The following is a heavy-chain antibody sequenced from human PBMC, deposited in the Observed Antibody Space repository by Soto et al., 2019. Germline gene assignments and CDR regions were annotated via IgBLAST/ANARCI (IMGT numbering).Heavy chain of an antibody. V-gene: IGHV3-33*01. CDR3: ARGYCSSISCPIDY. J-gene: IGHJ4*02. Sequence: GGSLRLSCAASGFTFSSYGIHWVRQAPGKGLEWVAVIWYDGSKKYYADSVKGRVTISRDNSKNTVYLQMNSLRAEGTAVYYCARGYCSSISCPIDYWGQGTLVTVSS. D-gene: IGHD2-2*01. CDR2: IWYDGSKK. CDR1: GFTFSSYG.